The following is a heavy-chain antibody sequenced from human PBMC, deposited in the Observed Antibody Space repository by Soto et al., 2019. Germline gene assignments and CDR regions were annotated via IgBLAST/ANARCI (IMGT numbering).Heavy chain of an antibody. D-gene: IGHD2-2*01. CDR3: ARDRRVRPLSIHCSSTSCYRLFDY. CDR1: GFTFSSYA. V-gene: IGHV3-23*01. Sequence: PGGSLRLSCAASGFTFSSYAMSWVRQAPWKGLEWVSAISGSGGSTYYADSVKGRFTISRDNSKNTLYLQMNSLRAEDTAVCYCARDRRVRPLSIHCSSTSCYRLFDYWGQGTMVTVS. CDR2: ISGSGGST. J-gene: IGHJ4*02.